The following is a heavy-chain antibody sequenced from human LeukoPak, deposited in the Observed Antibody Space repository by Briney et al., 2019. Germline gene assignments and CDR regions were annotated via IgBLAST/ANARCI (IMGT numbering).Heavy chain of an antibody. V-gene: IGHV4-34*01. Sequence: PSETLSLTCAVYGGSFSGYYWSWIRQPPGKGLEWIGEINHSGSTNYNPSLKSRVTISVDTSKNQFSLKLSSVTAADTAVYYCARATSDSGYAHLDYWGQGTLVTVSS. D-gene: IGHD5-12*01. CDR1: GGSFSGYY. CDR3: ARATSDSGYAHLDY. J-gene: IGHJ4*02. CDR2: INHSGST.